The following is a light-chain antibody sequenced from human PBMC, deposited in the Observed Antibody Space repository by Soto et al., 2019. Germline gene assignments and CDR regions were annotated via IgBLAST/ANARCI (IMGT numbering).Light chain of an antibody. CDR2: GAS. Sequence: EIVLTQSPVTLPLSPGERATLSCRASQSVRTYLAWYQVKPGQAPRLLIYGASTRATGIPARFSGSGSGTEFTLAITSPQSEDFAVYYCQQYHHLTRTFGGGTKVDI. V-gene: IGKV3D-15*01. CDR3: QQYHHLTRT. J-gene: IGKJ4*01. CDR1: QSVRTY.